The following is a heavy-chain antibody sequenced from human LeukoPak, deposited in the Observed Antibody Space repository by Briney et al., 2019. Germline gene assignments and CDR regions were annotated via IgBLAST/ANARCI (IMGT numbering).Heavy chain of an antibody. Sequence: ASVKVSCKASGYTFTGYYMHWVRQATGQGLEWMGWINPNSGGTNYAQKFQGRVTMTRDTSISTAYMELSRLRSDDTAVYYCARDRAGYYDSSGYYDAHAFDIWGQGTMVTVSS. CDR1: GYTFTGYY. J-gene: IGHJ3*02. CDR2: INPNSGGT. D-gene: IGHD3-22*01. V-gene: IGHV1-2*02. CDR3: ARDRAGYYDSSGYYDAHAFDI.